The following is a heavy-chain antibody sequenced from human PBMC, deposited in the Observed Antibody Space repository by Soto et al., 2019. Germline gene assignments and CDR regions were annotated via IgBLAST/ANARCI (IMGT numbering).Heavy chain of an antibody. Sequence: QVQLQESGPGLVKPSGTLSLTCAVSGGSISSSNWWSWVRQPPGKGLEWIGEIYHSGSTNYNPSLKSRATXSXAXXKNQFSLKLSSVTAADTAVYYCARVSGSYYYGMDVWGQGITVTVSS. CDR1: GGSISSSNW. J-gene: IGHJ6*02. V-gene: IGHV4-4*02. D-gene: IGHD1-26*01. CDR2: IYHSGST. CDR3: ARVSGSYYYGMDV.